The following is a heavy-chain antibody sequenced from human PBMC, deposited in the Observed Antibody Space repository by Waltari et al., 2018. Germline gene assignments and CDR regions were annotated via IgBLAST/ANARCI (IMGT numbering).Heavy chain of an antibody. J-gene: IGHJ3*02. D-gene: IGHD7-27*01. CDR1: GFTVSNTY. CDR2: IYSGGDT. Sequence: EVQLVESGGGLIKPGGSLRLSCEVSGFTVSNTYIGWVRQAPGKGLEWVSVIYSGGDTYDADAVRGRFTISRDNSKNTLYLQMNSLRVEDTALYYCATWTGGSLGAFDNWGQGTMVTVSS. CDR3: ATWTGGSLGAFDN. V-gene: IGHV3-53*01.